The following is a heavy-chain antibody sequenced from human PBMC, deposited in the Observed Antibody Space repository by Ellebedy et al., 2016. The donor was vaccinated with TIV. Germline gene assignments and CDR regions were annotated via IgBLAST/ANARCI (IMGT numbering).Heavy chain of an antibody. CDR2: ISWDGGSR. V-gene: IGHV3-43*01. CDR1: GFTFDDYT. CDR3: AKEGDGENILYFDY. Sequence: GGSLRLXCAVSGFTFDDYTMHWVRQAPGKGPEWVSLISWDGGSRDYADSVKGRFTVSRDNSKNFLFLQMNSLTTEDTALYYCAKEGDGENILYFDYWGQGSLVTVSS. J-gene: IGHJ4*02. D-gene: IGHD3-3*01.